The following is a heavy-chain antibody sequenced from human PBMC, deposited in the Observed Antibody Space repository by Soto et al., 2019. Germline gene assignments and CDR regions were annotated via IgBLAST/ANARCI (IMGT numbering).Heavy chain of an antibody. D-gene: IGHD3-16*02. CDR2: IVVGSGNT. Sequence: PWPSVKVSCKASGFTFTSSAVQWVRQARGQRLEWIGWIVVGSGNTNYAQKFQERVTITRDMSTSTAYMELSSLRSEDTAVYYCAAVLSEATPYDYVWGSYRRRDYWGQGTLVTVSS. J-gene: IGHJ4*02. CDR3: AAVLSEATPYDYVWGSYRRRDY. V-gene: IGHV1-58*01. CDR1: GFTFTSSA.